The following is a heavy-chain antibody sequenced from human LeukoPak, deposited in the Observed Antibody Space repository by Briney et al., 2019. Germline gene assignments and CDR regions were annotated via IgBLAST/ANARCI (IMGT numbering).Heavy chain of an antibody. Sequence: SETLSLTCTVSGGSMFSYYWNWIRQPPGKGLEWIGYIYSSGITNYSPSVRSRGTISVATSRNQFSLMLTSVTAADTAIYYCARRAYYDSSGYHPTSGYFDLWGRGTLVTVSS. CDR2: IYSSGIT. D-gene: IGHD3-22*01. V-gene: IGHV4-4*08. CDR3: ARRAYYDSSGYHPTSGYFDL. J-gene: IGHJ2*01. CDR1: GGSMFSYY.